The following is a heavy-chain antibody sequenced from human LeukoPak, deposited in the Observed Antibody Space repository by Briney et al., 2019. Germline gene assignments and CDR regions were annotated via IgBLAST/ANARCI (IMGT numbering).Heavy chain of an antibody. CDR2: ISSDHSST. J-gene: IGHJ4*02. D-gene: IGHD4-17*01. CDR3: ARPSEDYGDYGGYFDS. Sequence: PGGSLRLSCVASGITFSRYWMHWVRQAPGKELVWVSRISSDHSSTNYADSVKGRFTVSRDNAKNTLYLQMNNLRAEDTALYYCARPSEDYGDYGGYFDSWGQGTLVTVSS. V-gene: IGHV3-74*01. CDR1: GITFSRYW.